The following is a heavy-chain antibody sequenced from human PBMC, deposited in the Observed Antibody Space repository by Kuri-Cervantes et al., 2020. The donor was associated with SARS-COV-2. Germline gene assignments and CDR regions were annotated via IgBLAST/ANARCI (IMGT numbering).Heavy chain of an antibody. CDR3: ARGMVRGLIQSYYYGMDV. V-gene: IGHV1-2*04. CDR2: INPNSGGT. J-gene: IGHJ6*02. D-gene: IGHD3-10*01. CDR1: GYTFTGYY. Sequence: ASVKVSCKASGYTFTGYYMHWVRQAPGQGLEWMGWINPNSGGTNYAQKFQDWVTMTRDTSSTGYMELSRLRSDDTAVYYCARGMVRGLIQSYYYGMDVWGQGTTVTVSS.